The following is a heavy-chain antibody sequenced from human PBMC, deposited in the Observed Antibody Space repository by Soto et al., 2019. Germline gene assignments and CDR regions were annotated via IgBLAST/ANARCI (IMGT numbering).Heavy chain of an antibody. CDR2: INPSGGST. CDR3: ARAAMVLDYYYGMDV. Sequence: GASVKVSCKASGYTFISYYMHWVRRAPGQGLEWMGIINPSGGSTSYAQKFQGRVTMTRDTSTSTVYMELSSLRSEDTAVYYCARAAMVLDYYYGMDVWGQGTTVTVSS. J-gene: IGHJ6*02. V-gene: IGHV1-46*01. D-gene: IGHD5-18*01. CDR1: GYTFISYY.